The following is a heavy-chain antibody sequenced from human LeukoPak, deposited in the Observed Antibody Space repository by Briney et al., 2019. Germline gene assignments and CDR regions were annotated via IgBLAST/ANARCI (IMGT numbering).Heavy chain of an antibody. J-gene: IGHJ5*02. V-gene: IGHV3-30-3*01. CDR1: GTFFSGYS. Sequence: PGGSLRLSCIISGTFFSGYSMVWVRQAAGKGLEWVTVISHDGSNKHYAESVKGRFTISRDDPTNTLSLQMNNLRIEYTALYYLXXXXXGXXXXXGFGPXXQXTLVTVXS. CDR2: ISHDGSNK. CDR3: XXXXXGXXXXXGFGP.